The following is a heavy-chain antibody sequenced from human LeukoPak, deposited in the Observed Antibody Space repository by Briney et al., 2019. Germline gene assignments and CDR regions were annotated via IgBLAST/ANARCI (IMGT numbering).Heavy chain of an antibody. J-gene: IGHJ5*02. CDR1: GGSISSGDYY. CDR2: IYYSGST. CDR3: ASLVRPWNWFDP. V-gene: IGHV4-30-4*01. Sequence: SQTLSLTCTVSGGSISSGDYYWSWIRQPPGKGLEWIGYIYYSGSTYYNPSLKSRVAISVDTSKNQFSLKLSSVTAADTAVYYCASLVRPWNWFDPWGQGTLVTVSS.